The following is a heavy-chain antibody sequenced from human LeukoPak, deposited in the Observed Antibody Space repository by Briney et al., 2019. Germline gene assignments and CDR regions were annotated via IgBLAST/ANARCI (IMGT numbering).Heavy chain of an antibody. CDR2: IIPIFGTA. Sequence: SVTVSCKASGGTFSSYAISWVRQAPGQGLEWMGGIIPIFGTANYAQKFQGRVTITADESTSTAYMELSSLRSEDTAVYYCARDSSSWYGPGSGHNEWGQGTLVTVSS. D-gene: IGHD6-13*01. CDR1: GGTFSSYA. V-gene: IGHV1-69*13. CDR3: ARDSSSWYGPGSGHNE. J-gene: IGHJ4*02.